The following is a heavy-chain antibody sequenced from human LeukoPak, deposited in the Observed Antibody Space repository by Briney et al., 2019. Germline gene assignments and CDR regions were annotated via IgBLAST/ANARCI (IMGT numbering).Heavy chain of an antibody. J-gene: IGHJ3*01. CDR3: VRETATSYYDSAGYYRQTEVFDV. D-gene: IGHD3-22*01. V-gene: IGHV4-61*01. CDR1: GGSVSSGSCY. Sequence: SETLSLTCTVSGGSVSSGSCYWSWIRQPPGKGLEWIGYIYYNGNINYNPSLKSRVTISVDTSKNQFSLRLNSVTAADTALYYCVRETATSYYDSAGYYRQTEVFDVWGQGTKVTVSS. CDR2: IYYNGNI.